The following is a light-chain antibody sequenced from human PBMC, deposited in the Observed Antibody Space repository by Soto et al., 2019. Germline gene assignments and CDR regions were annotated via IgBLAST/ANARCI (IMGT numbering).Light chain of an antibody. V-gene: IGLV2-14*01. CDR2: DVS. CDR1: SSDVGGYDH. CDR3: SSYTSSSLVV. J-gene: IGLJ2*01. Sequence: QSALTQPASVSGSPGQSITISCTGTSSDVGGYDHVSWYQQHPGKAPKLMIYDVSSRPSGVSNRFSGSKSGNTASLTISGLQAEDEADYYCSSYTSSSLVVFGGGTKLTVL.